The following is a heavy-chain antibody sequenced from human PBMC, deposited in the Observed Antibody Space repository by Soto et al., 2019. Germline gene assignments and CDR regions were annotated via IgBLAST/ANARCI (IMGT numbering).Heavy chain of an antibody. CDR1: GFTVSSNY. V-gene: IGHV3-66*01. D-gene: IGHD1-26*01. CDR2: IYSGGST. J-gene: IGHJ3*02. Sequence: GESLKISCAASGFTVSSNYMSWVRQAPGKGLEWVSVIYSGGSTYYADSVKGRFTISRDNSKNTLYLQMNSLRAEDTAVYYCARFTGAPPDAFDIWGQGTMVTVSS. CDR3: ARFTGAPPDAFDI.